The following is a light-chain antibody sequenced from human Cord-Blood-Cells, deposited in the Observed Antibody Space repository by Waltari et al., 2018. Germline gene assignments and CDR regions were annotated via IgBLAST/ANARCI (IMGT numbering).Light chain of an antibody. CDR1: QSISSY. Sequence: DIQMTQSPSSLPASAGDRVTITCRASQSISSYLNWYQQKPGKAPKLLIYAASSLQSGVPSRFSGSGSGTDFTLTISSLQPEDFATYYCQQSYSTPRTFGQGTKVEIK. CDR2: AAS. V-gene: IGKV1-39*01. CDR3: QQSYSTPRT. J-gene: IGKJ1*01.